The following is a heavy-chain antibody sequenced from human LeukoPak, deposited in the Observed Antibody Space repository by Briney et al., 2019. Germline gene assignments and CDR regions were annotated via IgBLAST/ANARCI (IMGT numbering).Heavy chain of an antibody. D-gene: IGHD6-19*01. Sequence: SQTLSLTCAISGDSVSSNSAAWNWIRQSPSRGLEWLGRTYYRSKWYNDYAVSVKSRITINPDTSKSQFSLQLNSVTPEDTAVYYCARDSIIAVAGTGYFDYWGQGTLVTVSS. CDR3: ARDSIIAVAGTGYFDY. V-gene: IGHV6-1*01. J-gene: IGHJ4*02. CDR2: TYYRSKWYN. CDR1: GDSVSSNSAA.